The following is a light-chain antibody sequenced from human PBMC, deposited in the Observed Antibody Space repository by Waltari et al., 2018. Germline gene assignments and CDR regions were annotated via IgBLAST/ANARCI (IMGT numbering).Light chain of an antibody. V-gene: IGLV2-14*03. J-gene: IGLJ2*01. CDR3: SSYTNRILV. CDR1: SSDIGDYDY. Sequence: QSALTQHASVSWSPGQSITISCTGSSSDIGDYDYFSWYQQHPVDATKLIIYDVTHRPSGISNRFSGSKSGSAASMTISGLQAEDEADYYCSSYTNRILVFGGGTKLTVL. CDR2: DVT.